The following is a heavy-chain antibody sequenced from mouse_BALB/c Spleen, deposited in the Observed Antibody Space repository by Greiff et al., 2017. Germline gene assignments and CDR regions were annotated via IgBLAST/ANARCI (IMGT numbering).Heavy chain of an antibody. CDR1: GFSLTSYG. D-gene: IGHD4-1*01. CDR3: ARNSLTFYAMDY. CDR2: IWGGGST. V-gene: IGHV2-4*02. Sequence: VQLQESGPGLVQPSQSLSITCTVSGFSLTSYGVHWVRQPPGKGLEWLGMIWGGGSTDYNSALKSRLSISKDNSKSQVFLKMNSLQTDDTAMYYCARNSLTFYAMDYWGQGTSVTVSS. J-gene: IGHJ4*01.